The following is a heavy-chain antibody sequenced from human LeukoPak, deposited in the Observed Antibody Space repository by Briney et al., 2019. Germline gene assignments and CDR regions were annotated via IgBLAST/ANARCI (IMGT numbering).Heavy chain of an antibody. J-gene: IGHJ3*02. CDR3: AKAFREFGSSSYSSFDI. D-gene: IGHD3-10*01. CDR1: GFTFRRYS. Sequence: PGRSLRLSCAASGFTFRRYSMNWVRQAPGKGLEWISYISPSSTSIYYADPVKGRFTISRDNSKNILYLQMNSLRAEDTAVYYCAKAFREFGSSSYSSFDIWGQGTLVTVSS. CDR2: ISPSSTSI. V-gene: IGHV3-48*01.